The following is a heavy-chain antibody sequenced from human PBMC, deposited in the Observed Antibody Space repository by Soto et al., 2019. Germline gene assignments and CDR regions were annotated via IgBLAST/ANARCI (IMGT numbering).Heavy chain of an antibody. CDR1: GFTVSSNY. J-gene: IGHJ6*03. V-gene: IGHV3-66*01. CDR2: IYSGGST. D-gene: IGHD4-17*01. CDR3: ARISWDYGDPELIGWYYYMDV. Sequence: GGSLRLSCAASGFTVSSNYMSWVRQAPGKGLEWVSVIYSGGSTYYADSVKGRFTISRDNSKNTLYLQMNSLRAEDTAVYYCARISWDYGDPELIGWYYYMDVWGKGTTVTVSS.